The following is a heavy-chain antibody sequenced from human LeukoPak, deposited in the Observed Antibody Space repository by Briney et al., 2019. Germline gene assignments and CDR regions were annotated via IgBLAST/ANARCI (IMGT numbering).Heavy chain of an antibody. CDR1: GFTFSSYG. CDR3: AKDFSGYDTCDY. J-gene: IGHJ4*02. V-gene: IGHV3-30*02. Sequence: QPGGPLRLSCAASGFTFSSYGMHWVRQAPGKGLEWVAFIRYDGSNKYYADSVKGRFTISRDNSKNTLYLQMNSLRAEDTAVYYCAKDFSGYDTCDYWGQGTLVTVSS. D-gene: IGHD5-12*01. CDR2: IRYDGSNK.